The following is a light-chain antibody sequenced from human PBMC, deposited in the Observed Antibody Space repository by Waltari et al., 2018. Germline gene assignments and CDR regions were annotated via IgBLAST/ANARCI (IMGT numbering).Light chain of an antibody. CDR1: SPTIGSNY. J-gene: IGLJ3*02. Sequence: QSMLTQPPSASGSPGQRVTIPCSGRSPTIGSNYLYWYQQLPGAAPKLLIDGNNRRPSGVPDRFSGSKSGTSASLAISGLRSEDGADYYCAAWDDSLSGRVFGGGTKLTVL. V-gene: IGLV1-47*01. CDR2: GNN. CDR3: AAWDDSLSGRV.